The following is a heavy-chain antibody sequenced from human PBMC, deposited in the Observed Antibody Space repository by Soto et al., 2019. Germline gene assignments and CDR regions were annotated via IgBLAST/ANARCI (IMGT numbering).Heavy chain of an antibody. CDR3: ARSRYGYPDDAFDI. D-gene: IGHD5-18*01. CDR1: GYTFTGYY. CDR2: INPNSGGT. J-gene: IGHJ3*02. Sequence: GASVKVSCKASGYTFTGYYMHRVRPAPGQGLEWMGWINPNSGGTNYAQEFQGWVTMTRDTSISTAYMELSRLRSDDTAVYYCARSRYGYPDDAFDIWGQGTMVTVSS. V-gene: IGHV1-2*04.